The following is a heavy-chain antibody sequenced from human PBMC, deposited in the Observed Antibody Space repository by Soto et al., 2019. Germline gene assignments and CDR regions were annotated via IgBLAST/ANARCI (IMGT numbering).Heavy chain of an antibody. CDR1: GFSLRTGGVG. D-gene: IGHD4-17*01. CDR2: IYWDDDK. J-gene: IGHJ4*02. CDR3: AHSPFYGDKLDY. Sequence: SGPTLVNPTQTLTLTCSFSGFSLRTGGVGVAWIRQPPGKALEWLAVIYWDDDKRYSPSLKSRLTITKDTSKNQVVLTMTNIDPLDTATYYCAHSPFYGDKLDYWGQGILVTVSS. V-gene: IGHV2-5*02.